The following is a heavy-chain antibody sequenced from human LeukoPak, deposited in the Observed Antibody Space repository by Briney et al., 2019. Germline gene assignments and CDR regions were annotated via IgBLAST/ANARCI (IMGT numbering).Heavy chain of an antibody. D-gene: IGHD1-26*01. V-gene: IGHV4-59*12. CDR1: GGSISSYY. CDR2: IYYSGST. J-gene: IGHJ4*02. Sequence: SETLSLTWTVSGGSISSYYWSWIRQPPGKGLERIGYIYYSGSTNYTPSLKSRVTISVDTSKNQFSLKLSSVTAADTAVYYCARDAPDSGSYYARSFERIFDYWGQGTLVTVSS. CDR3: ARDAPDSGSYYARSFERIFDY.